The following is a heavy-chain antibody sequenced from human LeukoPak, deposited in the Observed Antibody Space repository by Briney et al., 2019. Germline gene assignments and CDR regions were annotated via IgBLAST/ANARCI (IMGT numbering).Heavy chain of an antibody. J-gene: IGHJ4*02. V-gene: IGHV4-61*02. CDR2: IYTSGST. CDR3: ASFSATPQYCGGDCYSS. CDR1: GGSISSGSYY. Sequence: SQTLSLTCSVSGGSISSGSYYWSWIRQPAGKGLEWIWRIYTSGSTNYNPSLKSRVTISVDTSKNQFSLKLSSVTAADTAVYYCASFSATPQYCGGDCYSSWGQGTLVTVSS. D-gene: IGHD2-21*02.